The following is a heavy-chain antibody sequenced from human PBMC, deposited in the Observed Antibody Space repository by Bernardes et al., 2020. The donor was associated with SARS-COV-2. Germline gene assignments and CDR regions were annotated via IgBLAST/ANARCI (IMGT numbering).Heavy chain of an antibody. CDR2: VSWDGSTT. V-gene: IGHV3-43*01. Sequence: GGSLRLSCAASGFTFEDYTMHWVRQVPGKGLEWVSLVSWDGSTTNYADSVKGRFIISSDSSRNTVHLQMDSLRKEDTALYYCATERQSLTVFGVGHDAFDFWGQGKMVTVSS. CDR1: GFTFEDYT. D-gene: IGHD3-3*01. CDR3: ATERQSLTVFGVGHDAFDF. J-gene: IGHJ3*01.